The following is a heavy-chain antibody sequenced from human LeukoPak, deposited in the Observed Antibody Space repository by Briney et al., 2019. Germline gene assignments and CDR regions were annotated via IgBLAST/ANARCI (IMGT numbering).Heavy chain of an antibody. D-gene: IGHD6-19*01. CDR1: GFTFSNYN. CDR2: ISSRSSAI. CDR3: ASNHGSGWYVGEY. Sequence: PGGSLRLSCAASGFTFSNYNMNWVRQAPGKALECVSYISSRSSAIYYADSVKGRFTISRDNAKNSLSLQMNSLRDEDTAVYFCASNHGSGWYVGEYWGQGILVTVSS. J-gene: IGHJ4*02. V-gene: IGHV3-48*02.